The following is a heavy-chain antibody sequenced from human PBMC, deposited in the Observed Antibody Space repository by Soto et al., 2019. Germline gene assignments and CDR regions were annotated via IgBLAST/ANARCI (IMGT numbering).Heavy chain of an antibody. J-gene: IGHJ4*02. V-gene: IGHV4-30-4*01. CDR1: GGSISNVNDC. CDR2: IYSGGSI. CDR3: ARGPSGDKVDY. Sequence: QVQLQESGPGLVKPSQTLSLTCIVSGGSISNVNDCWSWIRQRSDKGLEWIGHIYSGGSIYNNPSLTSRVTISVDTSRNQFSLQLSSVSATDTAVYYCARGPSGDKVDYWGQGTLVTVSS. D-gene: IGHD7-27*01.